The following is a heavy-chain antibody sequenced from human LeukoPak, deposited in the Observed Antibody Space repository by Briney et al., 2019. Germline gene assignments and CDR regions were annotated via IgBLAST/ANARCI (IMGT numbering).Heavy chain of an antibody. CDR3: ARGRDYGDPYYFDY. J-gene: IGHJ4*02. CDR1: GYTFTSYD. CDR2: MNPNSGNT. Sequence: ASVKVSCKASGYTFTSYDISWVRQATGQGLEWMGWMNPNSGNTGYAQKFQGRVTITRNTSISTAYMELSSLRSEDTAVYYCARGRDYGDPYYFDYWGQGTLVTVSS. V-gene: IGHV1-8*03. D-gene: IGHD4-17*01.